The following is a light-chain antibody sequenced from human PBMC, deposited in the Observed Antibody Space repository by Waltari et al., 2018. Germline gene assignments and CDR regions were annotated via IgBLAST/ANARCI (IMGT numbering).Light chain of an antibody. J-gene: IGLJ2*01. CDR1: NIGSKS. Sequence: TQPPSVSVAPGQTASITCGGYNIGSKSGHWYQQKAGQAPVLVVHDDSDRPSGIPERLSGSNSGNTATLTISRVEAGDEADFYCQVWDSGSGHPHVVFGGGTRLTVL. V-gene: IGLV3-21*02. CDR3: QVWDSGSGHPHVV. CDR2: DDS.